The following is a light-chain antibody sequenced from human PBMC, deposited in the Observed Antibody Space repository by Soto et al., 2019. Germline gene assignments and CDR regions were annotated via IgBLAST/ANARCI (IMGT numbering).Light chain of an antibody. CDR1: TGPVTNGHF. V-gene: IGLV7-46*01. J-gene: IGLJ1*01. Sequence: QAVVTQEPSLTVSPGGTVTLTCGSSTGPVTNGHFPYWFQQKPGQAPRPLIYDTDNKHSWTPARFSASLLGDKAALTLSGALPGDGAAYYCLLPYPGRLYVFGPGTKVTAL. CDR2: DTD. CDR3: LLPYPGRLYV.